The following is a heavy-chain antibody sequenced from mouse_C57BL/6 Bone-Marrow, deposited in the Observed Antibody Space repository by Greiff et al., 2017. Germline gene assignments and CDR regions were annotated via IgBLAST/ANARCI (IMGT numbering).Heavy chain of an antibody. V-gene: IGHV2-2*01. CDR1: GLSLTSYG. D-gene: IGHD2-3*01. Sequence: VQLQQSGPGLVQPSQSLSITCTVPGLSLTSYGVHWVRQSLGKGLEWLGVIWSGGSTDYTAAFISRLSISKDNSKSQDFFKMNSLQADDTSIYYCARWWLLDYWGQGTTLTVSS. CDR2: IWSGGST. J-gene: IGHJ2*01. CDR3: ARWWLLDY.